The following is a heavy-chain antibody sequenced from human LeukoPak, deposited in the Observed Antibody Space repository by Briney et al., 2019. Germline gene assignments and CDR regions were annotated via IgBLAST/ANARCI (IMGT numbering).Heavy chain of an antibody. CDR1: GFTFSNAW. CDR3: ASWAGNTQSDSWSGPFDY. J-gene: IGHJ4*02. Sequence: GGSLRLSCAASGFTFSNAWMNWVRQAPGKGLEWVSYISAGGRTTFYADSVTGRFTISRDNAKNSLYLQMSSLRVEDTAVYYCASWAGNTQSDSWSGPFDYWGQGSLVTVSS. CDR2: ISAGGRTT. V-gene: IGHV3-48*04. D-gene: IGHD3-3*01.